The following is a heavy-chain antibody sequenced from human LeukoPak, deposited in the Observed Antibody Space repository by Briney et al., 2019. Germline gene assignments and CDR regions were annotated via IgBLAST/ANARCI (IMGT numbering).Heavy chain of an antibody. V-gene: IGHV3-30*02. Sequence: GGSLRLSCAGSGFTFSTYGMHWVRQAPGKGLEWVAYIRNDGSTKYYADSVKSRFTISRDNSKNTLYLQMNSLRGEDTAVYYCAKVSSSSWGIFDYWGQGTLVTVSS. J-gene: IGHJ4*02. CDR2: IRNDGSTK. D-gene: IGHD6-13*01. CDR1: GFTFSTYG. CDR3: AKVSSSSWGIFDY.